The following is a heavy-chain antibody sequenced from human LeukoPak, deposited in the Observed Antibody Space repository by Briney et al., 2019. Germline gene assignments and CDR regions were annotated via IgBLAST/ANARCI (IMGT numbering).Heavy chain of an antibody. V-gene: IGHV4-39*01. CDR3: ARQGTSFEC. J-gene: IGHJ4*02. Sequence: PSETMSLTCTVCGGSISSSSYDWGWLRQPPGKGLGWIAIIYYSGSTYYNPSLKRRVTISVDTSKNPFSLRLSPVTAADTAVYYCARQGTSFECWGQGTLVTVSS. D-gene: IGHD3-3*01. CDR1: GGSISSSSYD. CDR2: IYYSGST.